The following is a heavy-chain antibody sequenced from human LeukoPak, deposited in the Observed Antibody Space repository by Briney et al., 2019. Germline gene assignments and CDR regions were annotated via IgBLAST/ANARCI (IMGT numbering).Heavy chain of an antibody. J-gene: IGHJ4*02. CDR2: IYYSGST. Sequence: SETLSLTCTVSGDSISSSSYYWGWIRQPPGKGLEWIGSIYYSGSTYYNPSLKSRVTISVDTSKNQFSLKLSSVTAADTAVYYCARVRGWGYGDYAIPTRYFDDWGQGTLVTVSS. CDR1: GDSISSSSYY. CDR3: ARVRGWGYGDYAIPTRYFDD. D-gene: IGHD4-17*01. V-gene: IGHV4-39*07.